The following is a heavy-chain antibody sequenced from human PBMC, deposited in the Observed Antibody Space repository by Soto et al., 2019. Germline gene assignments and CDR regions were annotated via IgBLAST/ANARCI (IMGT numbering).Heavy chain of an antibody. CDR1: GFRFSSYA. CDR3: AKDIGYCGGGSCHYYYYYYMDV. J-gene: IGHJ6*03. V-gene: IGHV3-23*01. D-gene: IGHD2-15*01. CDR2: ISGSGGST. Sequence: GGSLRLSCAASGFRFSSYAMSWVRQAPGKGLEWVSSISGSGGSTYYADSVKGRFTISRDNSKNMLYLQMNSLRAEDTAVYFCAKDIGYCGGGSCHYYYYYYMDVWGKGTTVTVSS.